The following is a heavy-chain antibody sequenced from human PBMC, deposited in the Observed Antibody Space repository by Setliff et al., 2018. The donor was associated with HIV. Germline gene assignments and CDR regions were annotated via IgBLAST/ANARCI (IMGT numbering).Heavy chain of an antibody. D-gene: IGHD7-27*01. Sequence: SGGSLRLSCAASGFTFSSYGMHWVRQAPGKGLEWVAVIWHDGSIKYYADSVKGRFTISRDNSKNRLYLQMNSLRAEDTALYYCAREFALGSDFWGQGTLVTVSS. CDR1: GFTFSSYG. V-gene: IGHV3-33*08. J-gene: IGHJ4*02. CDR3: AREFALGSDF. CDR2: IWHDGSIK.